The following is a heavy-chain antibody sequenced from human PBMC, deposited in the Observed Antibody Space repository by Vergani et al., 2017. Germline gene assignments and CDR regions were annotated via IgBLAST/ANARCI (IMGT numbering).Heavy chain of an antibody. CDR3: AREALMVRGVNDY. CDR1: GGSFSGYY. V-gene: IGHV4-34*01. D-gene: IGHD3-10*01. CDR2: IYYSGST. Sequence: QVQLQQWGAGLLKPSETLSLTCAVYGGSFSGYYWSWIRQPPGKGLEWIGSIYYSGSTYYNPSLKSRVTISVDTSKNQFSLKLSSVTAADTAVYYCAREALMVRGVNDYWGQGTLVTVSS. J-gene: IGHJ4*02.